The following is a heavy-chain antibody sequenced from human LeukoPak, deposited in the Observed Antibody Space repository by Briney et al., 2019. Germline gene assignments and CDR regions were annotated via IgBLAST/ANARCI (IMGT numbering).Heavy chain of an antibody. J-gene: IGHJ4*02. V-gene: IGHV3-66*01. CDR3: ASEGYYSFDY. CDR2: IYSGGST. D-gene: IGHD3-3*01. CDR1: GFTVSSNY. Sequence: GRSLRLSCAASGFTVSSNYMSWVRQAPGKGLEWVSVIYSGGSTYYEDSVKGRFTISRDNSKNTLYLQMNSLRAEDTAVYYCASEGYYSFDYWGQGTLVTVSS.